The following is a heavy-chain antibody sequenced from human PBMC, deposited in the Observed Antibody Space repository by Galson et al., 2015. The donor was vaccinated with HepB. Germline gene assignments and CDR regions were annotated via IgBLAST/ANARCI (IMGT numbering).Heavy chain of an antibody. CDR3: ARDYAVERGLLPFDS. CDR1: GFTFSWYW. CDR2: INQDGSEK. J-gene: IGHJ4*02. D-gene: IGHD3-22*01. V-gene: IGHV3-7*03. Sequence: LRLSCAASGFTFSWYWMNWVRQAPGKGLEWVATINQDGSEKYYVESVKGRLTISRDNAKNSLYLQMNSLRVEDTAVYYCARDYAVERGLLPFDSWGQGTLVTVSS.